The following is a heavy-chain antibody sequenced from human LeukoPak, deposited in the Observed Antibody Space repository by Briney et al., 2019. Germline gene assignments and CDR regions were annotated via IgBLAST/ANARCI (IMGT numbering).Heavy chain of an antibody. V-gene: IGHV1-69*05. J-gene: IGHJ4*02. CDR2: IIPIFGTA. CDR3: ARSGIPQRYSSGWLRGGYFYY. D-gene: IGHD6-19*01. CDR1: RGTFSTYP. Sequence: AAVTLSRTATRGTFSTYPSSSVRQPPGQRLEWLGTIIPIFGTATYPQKFQASVPITTDESTTTPYMAPISLTSEDNPVYYCARSGIPQRYSSGWLRGGYFYYWGQGTLVTVSS.